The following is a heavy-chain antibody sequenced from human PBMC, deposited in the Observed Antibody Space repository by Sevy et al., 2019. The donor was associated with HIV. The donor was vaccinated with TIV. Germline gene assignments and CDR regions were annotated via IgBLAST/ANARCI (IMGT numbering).Heavy chain of an antibody. CDR2: FDPEDDEG. CDR1: GYTLTAFA. D-gene: IGHD3-22*01. V-gene: IGHV1-24*01. Sequence: ASVKVSCKVSGYTLTAFAMHWVRQAPGKGLEWMGTFDPEDDEGIYAQKFQGRVSMTEDTSADTAYIELSSLKSEHTAIYYCATTKDYYDSSAYPVDYWGQGTLVTVSS. CDR3: ATTKDYYDSSAYPVDY. J-gene: IGHJ4*02.